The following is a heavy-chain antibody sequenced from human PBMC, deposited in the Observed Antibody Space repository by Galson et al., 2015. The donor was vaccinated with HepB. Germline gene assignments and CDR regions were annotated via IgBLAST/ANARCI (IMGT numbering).Heavy chain of an antibody. D-gene: IGHD3-10*01. CDR1: GFTFSSYA. V-gene: IGHV3-30*04. CDR2: ISYDGSNK. Sequence: LRLSCAASGFTFSSYAMHWVRQAPGKGLEWVAVISYDGSNKYYADSVKGRFTISRDNSKNTLYLQMNSLRAEDTAVYYCARGPYYYGSGSYLPDYYYYGMDVWGQGTTVTVSS. CDR3: ARGPYYYGSGSYLPDYYYYGMDV. J-gene: IGHJ6*02.